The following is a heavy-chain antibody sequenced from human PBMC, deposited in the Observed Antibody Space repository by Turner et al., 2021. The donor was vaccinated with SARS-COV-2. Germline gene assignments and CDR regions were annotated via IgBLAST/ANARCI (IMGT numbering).Heavy chain of an antibody. J-gene: IGHJ2*01. CDR2: ISSSGSTI. Sequence: EVQLVESGGGLVQPGGSLRLSCAASGFTFSSYEMNWVRQAPGKGLEWVSYISSSGSTIYYADSVKGRFTISRENAKNSLYLQMNSLRAEDTAVYYCARDQYYDSSGYYFFRASYFDLWGRGTLVTVSS. V-gene: IGHV3-48*03. D-gene: IGHD3-22*01. CDR1: GFTFSSYE. CDR3: ARDQYYDSSGYYFFRASYFDL.